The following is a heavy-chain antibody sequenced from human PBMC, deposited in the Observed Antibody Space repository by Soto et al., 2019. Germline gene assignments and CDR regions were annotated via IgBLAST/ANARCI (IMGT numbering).Heavy chain of an antibody. CDR2: ISGSGGST. CDR3: AKDNDSSGWNGIFDY. V-gene: IGHV3-23*01. J-gene: IGHJ4*02. D-gene: IGHD6-19*01. Sequence: GGSLRLSCAASGFTFSSYAMSWVHQAPGKGLEWVSAISGSGGSTYYADSVKGRFTISRDNSKNTLYLQMNSLRAEDTAVYYCAKDNDSSGWNGIFDYWGQGTLVTVSS. CDR1: GFTFSSYA.